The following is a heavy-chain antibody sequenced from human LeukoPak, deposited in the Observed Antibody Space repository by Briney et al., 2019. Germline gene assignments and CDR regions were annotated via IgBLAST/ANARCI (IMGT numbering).Heavy chain of an antibody. Sequence: SETLSLTCIVSGDSIATGGYYWGWIRQFPRKGLEWLGYIYHTGSTIYNPSLKSRLSMSVDSSKTQFSLHLNSVTAADTAVYFCARGGVVVTALRFDYWGQGALVTVSS. CDR1: GDSIATGGYY. V-gene: IGHV4-31*02. J-gene: IGHJ4*02. D-gene: IGHD2-21*02. CDR2: IYHTGST. CDR3: ARGGVVVTALRFDY.